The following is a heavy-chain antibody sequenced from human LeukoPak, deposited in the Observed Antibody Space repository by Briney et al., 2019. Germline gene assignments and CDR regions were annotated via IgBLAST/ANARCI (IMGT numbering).Heavy chain of an antibody. J-gene: IGHJ4*02. D-gene: IGHD3-22*01. CDR2: VSVSGSST. Sequence: GGSLRLSCAASGFTFSTYVMSWVRQAPGKGLEWVSTVSVSGSSTYYADSVKGRFTISRDNSKNTLYLQMSSLRAEDTAIYYCAKDRGRYYDSSGYYWGYYFDSWGQGILVTVST. CDR1: GFTFSTYV. CDR3: AKDRGRYYDSSGYYWGYYFDS. V-gene: IGHV3-23*01.